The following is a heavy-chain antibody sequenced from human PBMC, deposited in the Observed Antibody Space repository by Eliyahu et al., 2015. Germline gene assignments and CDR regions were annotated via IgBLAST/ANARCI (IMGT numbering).Heavy chain of an antibody. CDR1: GFXFIGSA. CDR2: IRSKANSYAT. D-gene: IGHD3-22*01. Sequence: EVQLVESGGGLVQPGGSLKXSCAAPGFXFIGSAMPWVRQASGKGLEWVGRIRSKANSYATAYAASVKGRFTISRDDSKNTAYLQMNSLKTEDTAVYYCTRLEGDYYDSSGYGFWGQGTLVTVSS. J-gene: IGHJ4*02. V-gene: IGHV3-73*02. CDR3: TRLEGDYYDSSGYGF.